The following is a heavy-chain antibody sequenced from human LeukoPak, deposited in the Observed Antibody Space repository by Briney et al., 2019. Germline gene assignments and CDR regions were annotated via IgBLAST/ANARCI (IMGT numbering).Heavy chain of an antibody. V-gene: IGHV4-61*01. CDR1: GGSVSSGSYY. CDR2: MFYSGST. J-gene: IGHJ4*02. Sequence: PSETLSLTCSVSGGSVSSGSYYWNWIRQPPGKGLEWIGYMFYSGSTNYNPSLKSRVTISVDTSKNQISLKLGSVTAADTAVYYCARGRYGDYPPFDYWGQGTLVTVSS. CDR3: ARGRYGDYPPFDY. D-gene: IGHD4-17*01.